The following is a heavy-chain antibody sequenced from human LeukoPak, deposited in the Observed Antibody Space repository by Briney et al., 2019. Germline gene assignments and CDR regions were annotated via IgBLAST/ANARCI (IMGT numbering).Heavy chain of an antibody. D-gene: IGHD3-22*01. Sequence: PGVSLRLSCAASGFTFSSYDMRWLPKATGKGLEWVSGITGSDGSTYYAVSVRGRFTISRDNSKNTLFLQMNSLRSDDTAVYYCAKRGEYFHGSSGWNFDLWGRGTLVTVSS. J-gene: IGHJ2*01. CDR2: ITGSDGST. CDR3: AKRGEYFHGSSGWNFDL. V-gene: IGHV3-23*01. CDR1: GFTFSSYD.